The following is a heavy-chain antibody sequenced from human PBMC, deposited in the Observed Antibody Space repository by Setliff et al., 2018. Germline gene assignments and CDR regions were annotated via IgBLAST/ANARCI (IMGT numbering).Heavy chain of an antibody. CDR3: ARAPTVTTLDY. CDR2: IKQDGSEK. D-gene: IGHD4-4*01. V-gene: IGHV3-7*01. CDR1: GFTFSSYW. J-gene: IGHJ4*02. Sequence: GSLRLSCAASGFTFSSYWMSWVRQAPGKGLEWVANIKQDGSEKYHADSVKGRFTISRDNAKNSLYLQMTSLRAEDTAVYYCARAPTVTTLDYLGQGTLVPVSS.